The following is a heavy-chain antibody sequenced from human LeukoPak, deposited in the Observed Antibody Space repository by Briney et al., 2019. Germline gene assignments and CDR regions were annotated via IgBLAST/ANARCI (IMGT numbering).Heavy chain of an antibody. Sequence: SETLSLTCAVSGYSISSGYYWGWIRQPPGKGLEWIGSIYHSGSTYYNPSLKSRVTISVDTSKNQFSLKLSSVTAADTAVYYCARSNLDIVVVPAPIWGYYYYYMDVWGKGTTVTVSS. CDR3: ARSNLDIVVVPAPIWGYYYYYMDV. V-gene: IGHV4-38-2*01. CDR2: IYHSGST. D-gene: IGHD2-2*02. J-gene: IGHJ6*03. CDR1: GYSISSGYY.